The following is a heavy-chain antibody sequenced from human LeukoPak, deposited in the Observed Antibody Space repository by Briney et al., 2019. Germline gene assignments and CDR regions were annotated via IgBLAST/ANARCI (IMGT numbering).Heavy chain of an antibody. CDR2: INPNSGGT. D-gene: IGHD3-3*01. CDR1: GYTFTGYY. J-gene: IGHJ5*02. CDR3: ARGAGFLEWLSPDTIHVWFDP. Sequence: GASVKVSCKASGYTFTGYYMHWLRQAPGQGLEWMGWINPNSGGTNYAQKFQGRVTMTRDTSISTAYMELSRLRSDDTAVYYCARGAGFLEWLSPDTIHVWFDPWGQGTLVTVSS. V-gene: IGHV1-2*02.